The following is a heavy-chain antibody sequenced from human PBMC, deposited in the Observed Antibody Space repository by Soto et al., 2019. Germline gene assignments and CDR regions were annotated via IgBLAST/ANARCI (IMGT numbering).Heavy chain of an antibody. CDR1: GGTFSSYA. Sequence: VASVKVSCKASGGTFSSYAISWVRQAPGQGLECMGGIIPIFGTANYAQKFQGRVTITADESTSTAYMELSSLRSEDTAVYYCARDLVGGMQLTQNYYYYGMDVWGQGTTVTAP. CDR3: ARDLVGGMQLTQNYYYYGMDV. V-gene: IGHV1-69*13. D-gene: IGHD5-18*01. J-gene: IGHJ6*02. CDR2: IIPIFGTA.